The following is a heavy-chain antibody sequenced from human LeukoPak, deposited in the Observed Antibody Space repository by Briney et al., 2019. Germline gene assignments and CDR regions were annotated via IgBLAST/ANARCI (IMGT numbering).Heavy chain of an antibody. Sequence: SETLSLTCTVSGGSVSSGDYYWSWIRQPLGKGLEWIGYIYYSGSTYYNPSLKSRVTISVDTSKNQFSLKLSSVTAADTAVYYCARVKSYYFDYWGQGTLVTVSP. CDR3: ARVKSYYFDY. CDR1: GGSVSSGDYY. D-gene: IGHD4-23*01. V-gene: IGHV4-30-4*08. CDR2: IYYSGST. J-gene: IGHJ4*02.